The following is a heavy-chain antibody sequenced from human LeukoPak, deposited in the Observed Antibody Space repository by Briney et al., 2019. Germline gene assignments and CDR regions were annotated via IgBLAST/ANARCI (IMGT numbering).Heavy chain of an antibody. V-gene: IGHV4-59*12. CDR1: GGSISSYY. D-gene: IGHD3-9*01. CDR2: IYYSGST. CDR3: ARVRFAHYDILTGYYLPYCFDY. Sequence: SETLSLTCTVSGGSISSYYWSWIRQPPGKGLEWIGYIYYSGSTNYNPSLKSRVTISVDTSKNQFSLKLSSVTAADTAVYYCARVRFAHYDILTGYYLPYCFDYWGQGTLVTVSS. J-gene: IGHJ4*02.